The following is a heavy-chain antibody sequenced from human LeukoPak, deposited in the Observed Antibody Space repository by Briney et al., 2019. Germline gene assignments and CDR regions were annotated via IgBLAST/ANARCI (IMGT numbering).Heavy chain of an antibody. CDR2: ITGSGGNT. V-gene: IGHV3-23*01. D-gene: IGHD4-17*01. CDR1: GFTFSGNG. CDR3: TKRSSTVTPKTYYFDY. Sequence: GGSLRLSCAASGFTFSGNGMSWVRQAPGKGLEWVSSITGSGGNTYYADSVKGRFTISRDNSKNTLYLQMNSLRADDTAVYYCTKRSSTVTPKTYYFDYWGQGTLVTVSS. J-gene: IGHJ4*02.